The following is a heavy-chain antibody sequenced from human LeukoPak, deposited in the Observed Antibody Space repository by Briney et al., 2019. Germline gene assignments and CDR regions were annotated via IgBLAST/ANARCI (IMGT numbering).Heavy chain of an antibody. J-gene: IGHJ2*01. D-gene: IGHD1-14*01. CDR1: GGSISSYY. Sequence: SETLSLTCTVSGGSISSYYWSWIRQPPGKGLEYIGYIYYSGNTNSNPSLNSRVTISVDTSKNQLSLKLSSVTAADTAVYYCARRGSGASLEYYFDLWGRGTLVTASS. CDR2: IYYSGNT. CDR3: ARRGSGASLEYYFDL. V-gene: IGHV4-59*08.